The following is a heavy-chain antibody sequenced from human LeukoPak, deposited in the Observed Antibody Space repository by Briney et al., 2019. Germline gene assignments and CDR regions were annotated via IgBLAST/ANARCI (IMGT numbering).Heavy chain of an antibody. D-gene: IGHD3-22*01. CDR1: GFTFSSYA. J-gene: IGHJ1*01. V-gene: IGHV3-30*01. CDR2: ISYDGSNK. Sequence: GGSLRLSCAASGFTFSSYAMHWVRQAPGKGLEWVAVISYDGSNKYYADSVKGRFTISRDNSKNTLYLQMNSLRAEDTAVYYWARGSIDRTFQHWGQGTLVTVSS. CDR3: ARGSIDRTFQH.